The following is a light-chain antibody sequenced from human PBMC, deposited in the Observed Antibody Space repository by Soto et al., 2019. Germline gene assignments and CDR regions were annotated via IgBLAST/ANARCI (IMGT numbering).Light chain of an antibody. CDR2: GAF. J-gene: IGKJ5*01. Sequence: SPATLSLSPGERATLSCRASPSVANFVAWYQQKPGQAPRLLIYGAFNRATGIPARFSGSGSGTDFTLTISSLEPEDSAVYYCQQRNIWPPVTFGHGTRLEIK. CDR1: PSVANF. V-gene: IGKV3-11*01. CDR3: QQRNIWPPVT.